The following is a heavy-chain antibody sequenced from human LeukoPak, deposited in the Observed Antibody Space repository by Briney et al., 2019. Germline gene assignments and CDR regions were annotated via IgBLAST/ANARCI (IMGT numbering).Heavy chain of an antibody. J-gene: IGHJ5*02. Sequence: ASVKVSCKASGYTFTSYYMHWVRQAPGQGLEWMGIIDPSGGSTGYAQKFQGRVTMTRDTSTSTVYMELSSLRSEDTAVYYCARWIGYGNYVSDSCDPWGQGTLVTVSS. CDR1: GYTFTSYY. D-gene: IGHD4-11*01. V-gene: IGHV1-46*01. CDR2: IDPSGGST. CDR3: ARWIGYGNYVSDSCDP.